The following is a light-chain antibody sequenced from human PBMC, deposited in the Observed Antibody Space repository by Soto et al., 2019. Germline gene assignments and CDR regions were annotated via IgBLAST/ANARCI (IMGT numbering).Light chain of an antibody. J-gene: IGKJ1*01. V-gene: IGKV1-5*01. Sequence: DIQMTQSPSTLSASVGDRVTITCRASQSISSWLAWYQQKPGKAPKLLIYDASSLESGVPSRFSGSGSGTEFTLTISSLQPDDFATYYCQQYKSYSQTFGQGTEVDIK. CDR3: QQYKSYSQT. CDR2: DAS. CDR1: QSISSW.